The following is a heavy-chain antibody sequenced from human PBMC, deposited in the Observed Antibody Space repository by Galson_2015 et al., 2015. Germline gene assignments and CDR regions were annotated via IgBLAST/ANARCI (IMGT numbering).Heavy chain of an antibody. Sequence: SLRLSCAASGFTFSSYSMNWVRQAPGKGLEWVSSISSSSSYIYYADSVKGRFTISRDNAKNSLYLQMNSLRAEDTAVYYCARDSHASGWYSVDYWGQGTLVTVSS. CDR1: GFTFSSYS. D-gene: IGHD6-19*01. J-gene: IGHJ4*02. CDR3: ARDSHASGWYSVDY. V-gene: IGHV3-21*01. CDR2: ISSSSSYI.